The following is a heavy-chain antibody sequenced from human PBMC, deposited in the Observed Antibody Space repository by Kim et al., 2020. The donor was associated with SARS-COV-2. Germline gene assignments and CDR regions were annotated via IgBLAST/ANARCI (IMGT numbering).Heavy chain of an antibody. V-gene: IGHV3-23*01. D-gene: IGHD6-19*01. CDR3: AKEERGQWLAEY. CDR2: LGGGGDFT. Sequence: GGSLRLSCAASGFTFSSYAMSWVRQAPGKGLEWVSTLGGGGDFTYYADSVKGRFTISRDNSKNTLYLQLNTLRAEDTAVYFCAKEERGQWLAEYWGQGTLVTVSS. J-gene: IGHJ4*02. CDR1: GFTFSSYA.